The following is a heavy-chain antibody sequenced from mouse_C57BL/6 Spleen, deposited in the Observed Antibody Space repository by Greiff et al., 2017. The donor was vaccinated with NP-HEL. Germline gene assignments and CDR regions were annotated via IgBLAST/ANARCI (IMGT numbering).Heavy chain of an antibody. D-gene: IGHD2-4*01. CDR1: GYTFTSYW. CDR2: IYPGSGST. Sequence: VQLQQSGAELVKPGASVKMSCKASGYTFTSYWITWVKQRPGQGLEWIGDIYPGSGSTNYNEKFKSKATLTVDTSSSTAYMQLSSLTSEDSAVYYCARYDYGYYAMDYWGQGTSVTVSS. J-gene: IGHJ4*01. V-gene: IGHV1-55*01. CDR3: ARYDYGYYAMDY.